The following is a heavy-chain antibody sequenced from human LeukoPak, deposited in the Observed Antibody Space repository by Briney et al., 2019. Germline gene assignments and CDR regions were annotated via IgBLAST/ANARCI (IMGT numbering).Heavy chain of an antibody. Sequence: GGSLRLSCAASGFTFSSYGMHWVRRAPGKGLEWVAVISYDGSNKYYADSVKGRFTISRDNSKNTLYLQMNSLRAEDTAVYYCAKGTLRYADYWGQGTLVTVSS. CDR3: AKGTLRYADY. J-gene: IGHJ4*02. CDR2: ISYDGSNK. V-gene: IGHV3-30*18. D-gene: IGHD3-16*02. CDR1: GFTFSSYG.